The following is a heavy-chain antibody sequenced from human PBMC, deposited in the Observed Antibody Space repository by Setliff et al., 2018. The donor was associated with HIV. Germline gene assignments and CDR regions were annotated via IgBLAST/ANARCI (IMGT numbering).Heavy chain of an antibody. J-gene: IGHJ4*02. CDR2: INAGNGNR. CDR3: ARDGNNRLQFFDH. V-gene: IGHV1-3*01. Sequence: ASVKVSCKTSGYTFKSYDINWVRQAPGQRPEWMARINAGNGNREYSPKFQGRVTITADTSASTMYMELSSLRSEDTAVYYCARDGNNRLQFFDHWGQGTLVTVSS. D-gene: IGHD5-12*01. CDR1: GYTFKSYD.